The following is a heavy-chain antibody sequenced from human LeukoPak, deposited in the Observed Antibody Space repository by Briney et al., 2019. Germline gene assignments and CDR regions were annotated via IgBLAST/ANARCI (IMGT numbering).Heavy chain of an antibody. CDR2: ISYDGSKT. J-gene: IGHJ5*02. D-gene: IGHD6-19*01. CDR3: ATSTTVASTFWFDP. CDR1: GVSLSNYA. V-gene: IGHV3-30*04. Sequence: GGSLRLSCAPSGVSLSNYALDWVRQAPGKGLEWVAAISYDGSKTYYTDSVKGRFTISRVDPSDTLSLQMDSLRAEDTALYYCATSTTVASTFWFDPRGQGTRVIVSS.